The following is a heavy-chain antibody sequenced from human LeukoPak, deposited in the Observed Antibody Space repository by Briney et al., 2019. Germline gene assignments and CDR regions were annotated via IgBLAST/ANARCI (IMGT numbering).Heavy chain of an antibody. CDR2: IKSKGDGGTT. CDR1: SSGFSFSNAR. D-gene: IGHD6-13*01. CDR3: STDWYDY. Sequence: GGSLRLSCAASSSGFSFSNARMPWIRQSPGKGLEWVGRIKSKGDGGTTDYAAPVKGRFTMSRDDSQSTLYLQMNSLKVEDTAIYYCSTDWYDYWGQGTLVTVSS. J-gene: IGHJ4*02. V-gene: IGHV3-15*01.